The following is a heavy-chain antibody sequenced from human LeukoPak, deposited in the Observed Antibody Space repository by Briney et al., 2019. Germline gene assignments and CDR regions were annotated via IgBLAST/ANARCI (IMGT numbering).Heavy chain of an antibody. Sequence: ESAPTLVNPTQPLTLTCTFSGYSLSTSGLGVGWIREPPGRALEWLALIYWDDDKRYSPSLKSRLTITNETSKNQVVLTMTNLDPVDTPTYYCARHTEKLVLDYWGQGTLVTVSS. CDR3: ARHTEKLVLDY. D-gene: IGHD6-6*01. V-gene: IGHV2-5*02. J-gene: IGHJ4*02. CDR2: IYWDDDK. CDR1: GYSLSTSGLG.